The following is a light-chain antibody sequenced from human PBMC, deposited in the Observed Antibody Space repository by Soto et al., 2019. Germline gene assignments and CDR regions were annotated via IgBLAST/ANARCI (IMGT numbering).Light chain of an antibody. CDR3: SSHASGSTLI. CDR1: SSDVGGYNY. J-gene: IGLJ2*01. Sequence: QSALTQPASVSGSPGQSITISCTGTSSDVGGYNYVSWYQQHPGKAPKLMIYDVSNPPSGVSSRFSGSKSGYTASLTISGLQAEDEADYYCSSHASGSTLIFGGGTKLTVL. CDR2: DVS. V-gene: IGLV2-14*01.